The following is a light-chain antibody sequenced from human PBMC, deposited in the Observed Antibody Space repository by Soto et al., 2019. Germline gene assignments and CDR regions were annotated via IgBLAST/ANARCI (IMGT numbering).Light chain of an antibody. CDR2: GAS. CDR3: QQYVTSPLP. CDR1: QSVTSSY. J-gene: IGKJ4*01. Sequence: IVLTQSPGTLSLSPGERATLSCRASQSVTSSYLAWYQQKPGQAPRLLIYGASSRATGIPDRFSGSGSGTDFTLTISRLDPEDFAVYYCQQYVTSPLPFGGGTKVEIK. V-gene: IGKV3-20*01.